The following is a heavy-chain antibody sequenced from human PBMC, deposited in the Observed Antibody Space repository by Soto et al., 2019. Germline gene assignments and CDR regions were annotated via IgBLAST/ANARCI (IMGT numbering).Heavy chain of an antibody. Sequence: QVQLVQSGAEVKKPGASVKVSCKASGYTFTSYAMHWVRQAPGQRLEWMGWINAGNGNTKYSQKFQGRVTITRDTSASTAYMELSSLRSEETAVYYCASEYCGGDCYSAARYGMDVWGQGTTVTVS. V-gene: IGHV1-3*01. CDR2: INAGNGNT. CDR3: ASEYCGGDCYSAARYGMDV. D-gene: IGHD2-21*02. J-gene: IGHJ6*02. CDR1: GYTFTSYA.